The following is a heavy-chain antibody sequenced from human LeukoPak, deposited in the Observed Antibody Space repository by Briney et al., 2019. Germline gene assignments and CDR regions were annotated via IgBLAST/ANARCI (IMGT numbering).Heavy chain of an antibody. CDR1: GYTFTGYH. V-gene: IGHV1-2*02. CDR3: ARSGGDIVVVPAAWPVDSYFDY. D-gene: IGHD2-2*01. Sequence: ASVKVSFKSSGYTFTGYHIHWVRQAPGQGLEWMGWINPSRGGTNYAQKFQGRVTMTRDTSISTAYMELSRLRSNDTTVYYCARSGGDIVVVPAAWPVDSYFDYWGQGTLVTVSS. CDR2: INPSRGGT. J-gene: IGHJ4*02.